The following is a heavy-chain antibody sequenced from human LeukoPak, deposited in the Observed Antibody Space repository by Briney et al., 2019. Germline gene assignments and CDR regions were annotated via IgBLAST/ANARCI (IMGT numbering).Heavy chain of an antibody. D-gene: IGHD6-13*01. CDR2: IYYSGST. CDR3: ASTRSSWLDNWFDP. CDR1: GGSISSGDYY. Sequence: SETLSLTCTVSGGSISSGDYYWSWIHQPPGKGLEWIGYIYYSGSTYYNPSLKSRVTISVDTSKNQFSLKLSSVTAADTAVYYCASTRSSWLDNWFDPWGQGTLVTVSS. J-gene: IGHJ5*02. V-gene: IGHV4-30-4*08.